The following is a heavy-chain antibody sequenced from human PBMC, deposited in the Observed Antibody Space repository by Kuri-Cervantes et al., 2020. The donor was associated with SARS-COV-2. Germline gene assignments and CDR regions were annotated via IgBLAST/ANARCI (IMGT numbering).Heavy chain of an antibody. V-gene: IGHV4-30-4*01. Sequence: LRLSCTVSGGSISSGDYYWSWIRQPPGKGLEWIGYIYYSGSTYYNPSLKSRVTISVDTSKNQFSLKLSSVTAADTAVYYCARGVAAAGKTFDYWGQGTLVTVSS. J-gene: IGHJ4*02. CDR1: GGSISSGDYY. D-gene: IGHD6-13*01. CDR2: IYYSGST. CDR3: ARGVAAAGKTFDY.